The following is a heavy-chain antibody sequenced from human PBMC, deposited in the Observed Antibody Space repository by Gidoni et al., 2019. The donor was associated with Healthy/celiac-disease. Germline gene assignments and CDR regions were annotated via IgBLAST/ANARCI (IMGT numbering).Heavy chain of an antibody. CDR2: ISDSGDST. CDR1: GFTFSSYV. CDR3: ATSDSSGYPKSFDY. V-gene: IGHV3-23*01. J-gene: IGHJ4*02. D-gene: IGHD3-22*01. Sequence: EVQLLESGGALVQPGGSRRLSCAASGFTFSSYVMSWFRQAPGKGLEWVSGISDSGDSTNYADSVKGRFTISGDNSKNTLYLQMNSLRAEDTAVYYCATSDSSGYPKSFDYWGQGTLVTVSS.